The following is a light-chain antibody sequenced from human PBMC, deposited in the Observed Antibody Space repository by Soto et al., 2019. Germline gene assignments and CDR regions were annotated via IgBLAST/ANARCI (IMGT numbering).Light chain of an antibody. CDR3: QQYYNSVLT. J-gene: IGKJ4*01. CDR2: AAS. Sequence: DIQMTQSPSTLSASVGDRVTITCRASQSISSWLAWYQQKPGKAPKVLISAASTLQSGVPPRFSGSESGTDFTLTISSLQPEDSASYYCQQYYNSVLTVGGGTKVDIK. V-gene: IGKV1-5*01. CDR1: QSISSW.